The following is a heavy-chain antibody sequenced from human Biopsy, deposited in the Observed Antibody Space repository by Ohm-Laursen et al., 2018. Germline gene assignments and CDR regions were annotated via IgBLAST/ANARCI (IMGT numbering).Heavy chain of an antibody. CDR2: INAKTGDT. V-gene: IGHV1-2*02. J-gene: IGHJ5*02. CDR3: TREGYYYDSLAYYYWFDP. CDR1: GYTFAGYH. Sequence: SVKVSCKASGYTFAGYHVHWVRQAPGQGLEWMGWINAKTGDTNYAQKFQGRVTMTRHTSISTAYVDLSSLRSNDTAVYYCTREGYYYDSLAYYYWFDPWGQGTLVTVSS. D-gene: IGHD3-22*01.